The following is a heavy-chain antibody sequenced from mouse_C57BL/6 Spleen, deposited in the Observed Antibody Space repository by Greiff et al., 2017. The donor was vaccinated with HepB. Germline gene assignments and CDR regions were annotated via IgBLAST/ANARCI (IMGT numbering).Heavy chain of an antibody. CDR2: IDPSDSYT. D-gene: IGHD1-1*01. Sequence: QVQLKQPGAELVMPGASVKLSCKASGYTFTSYWMHWVKQRPGQGLEWIGEIDPSDSYTNYNQKFKGKSTLTVDKSSSTAYMQLSSLTSEDSAVYYCARAPHYYGSSSWYFDVWGTVTTVTVSS. V-gene: IGHV1-69*01. CDR3: ARAPHYYGSSSWYFDV. J-gene: IGHJ1*03. CDR1: GYTFTSYW.